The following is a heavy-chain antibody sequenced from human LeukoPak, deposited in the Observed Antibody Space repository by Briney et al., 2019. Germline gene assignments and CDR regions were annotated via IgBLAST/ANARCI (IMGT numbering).Heavy chain of an antibody. CDR3: AKDIRSGVGAYFVDY. Sequence: GGSLRLSCLASGFTLSSSSMSWVRQAPGKGLEWVSLISWDGGSTYYADSVKGRFTISRDNSKNSLYLQMNSLRAEDTALYYCAKDIRSGVGAYFVDYWGQGTLVTVSS. J-gene: IGHJ4*02. D-gene: IGHD1-26*01. CDR2: ISWDGGST. V-gene: IGHV3-43D*03. CDR1: GFTLSSSS.